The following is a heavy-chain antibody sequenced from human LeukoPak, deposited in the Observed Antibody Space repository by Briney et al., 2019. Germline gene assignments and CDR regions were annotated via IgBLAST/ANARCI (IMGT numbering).Heavy chain of an antibody. CDR3: TREGIEAAGPVRY. CDR1: GFTFGDYA. V-gene: IGHV3-49*03. CDR2: IRSKAYGGTT. Sequence: GGSLRLSCTASGFTFGDYAMSWFRQAPGKGLEWVGFIRSKAYGGTTEYAASVKGRFTISRDDSKSIAYLQMNSLKTEDTAVYYCTREGIEAAGPVRYWGQGTLVTVSS. J-gene: IGHJ4*02. D-gene: IGHD6-13*01.